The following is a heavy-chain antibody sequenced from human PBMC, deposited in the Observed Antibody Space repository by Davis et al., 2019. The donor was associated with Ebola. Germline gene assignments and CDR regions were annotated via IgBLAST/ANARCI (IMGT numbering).Heavy chain of an antibody. J-gene: IGHJ5*02. CDR2: ISSSGSTI. CDR3: ARGYSGWFDP. D-gene: IGHD1-26*01. CDR1: GFTFSSYE. Sequence: GGSLRLSCAASGFTFSSYEMNWVRQAPGKGLEWVSYISSSGSTIYYADSVKGRFTISRDNAKNTLYLQMNSLRAEDTAVYYCARGYSGWFDPWGQGTLVTVSS. V-gene: IGHV3-48*03.